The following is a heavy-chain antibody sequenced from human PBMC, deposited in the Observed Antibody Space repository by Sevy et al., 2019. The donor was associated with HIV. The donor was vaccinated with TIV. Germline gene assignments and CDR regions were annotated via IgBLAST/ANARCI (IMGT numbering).Heavy chain of an antibody. V-gene: IGHV3-23*01. Sequence: GGSLRLSCAASGFTFNIYSMSWVRQTPGKGLEWVATLSFGCGKINHANSVKGRFTMSRDDSKNSVYLQMNNLRVEDTAIYYCAREGCTKPHDYWGQGTLVTVSS. CDR2: LSFGCGKI. CDR1: GFTFNIYS. CDR3: AREGCTKPHDY. D-gene: IGHD2-8*01. J-gene: IGHJ4*02.